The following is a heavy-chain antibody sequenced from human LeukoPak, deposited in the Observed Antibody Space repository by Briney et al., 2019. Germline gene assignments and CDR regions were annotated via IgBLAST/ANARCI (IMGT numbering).Heavy chain of an antibody. CDR2: ISSSGNTV. CDR3: ARDILLWFGEYYGMDV. Sequence: GGSLRLSCAASGFTFSSYEMNWVRQAPGKGLEWVSYISSSGNTVFYADSVKGRFTISRDNAKNSLYLQMNSLRAEDTAVYYCARDILLWFGEYYGMDVWGQGTTVTVSS. CDR1: GFTFSSYE. V-gene: IGHV3-48*03. D-gene: IGHD3-10*01. J-gene: IGHJ6*02.